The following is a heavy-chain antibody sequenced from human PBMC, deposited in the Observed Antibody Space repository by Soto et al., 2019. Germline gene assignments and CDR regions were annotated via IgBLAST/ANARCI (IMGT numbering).Heavy chain of an antibody. CDR2: ISSSGGIT. V-gene: IGHV3-23*01. Sequence: EVQLLESGGGLVQPGGSLRLSCAASGFTFSRYSLSWVRQAPGKGLEWVSVISSSGGITFYADSVKGRFTIARDNSKNTLQLQRNSLRAEDTAVYYCAKDPDPKDWSDNIWSTIWGQGTLVTVSS. CDR3: AKDPDPKDWSDNIWSTI. CDR1: GFTFSRYS. D-gene: IGHD3-3*01. J-gene: IGHJ4*02.